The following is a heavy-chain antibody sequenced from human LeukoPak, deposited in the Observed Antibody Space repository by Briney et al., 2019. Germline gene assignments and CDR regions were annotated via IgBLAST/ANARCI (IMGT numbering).Heavy chain of an antibody. J-gene: IGHJ4*02. CDR3: ARGQLRYFDWLKRGTFDY. CDR2: INQSGST. CDR1: GGSFSGYY. V-gene: IGHV4-34*01. Sequence: SETLSLTCAVYGGSFSGYYWSWTRQPPGKGLEWIGEINQSGSTNYNPSLKSRVTISVDTSKNQFSLKLSSVTAADTAAYYCARGQLRYFDWLKRGTFDYWGQGTLVTVSS. D-gene: IGHD3-9*01.